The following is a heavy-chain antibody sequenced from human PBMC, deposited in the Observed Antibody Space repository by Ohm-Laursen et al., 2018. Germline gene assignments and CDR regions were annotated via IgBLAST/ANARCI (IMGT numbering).Heavy chain of an antibody. CDR2: MNPNSGNT. CDR3: ARRKRRHYYYGMDV. Sequence: ASVKVSCKVSGYTFTSYDINWVRQATGQGLEWMGWMNPNSGNTGYAQKFQGRVTMTRNTSISTAYMELSSLRSEDTAVYYCARRKRRHYYYGMDVWGQGTTVTVSS. CDR1: GYTFTSYD. J-gene: IGHJ6*02. V-gene: IGHV1-8*01.